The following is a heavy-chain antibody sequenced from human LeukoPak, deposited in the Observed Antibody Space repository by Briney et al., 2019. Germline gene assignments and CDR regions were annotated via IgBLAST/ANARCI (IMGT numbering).Heavy chain of an antibody. Sequence: GGSLRLSCAASGFTFSSYWMSWVRQAPGKGLEWVSAISGSGGSTYYADSVKGRFTISRDNSKNTLYLQMNSLRAEDTAVYYCAKWEAYYDSSGYFYSPGYFDYWGQGTLVTVSS. CDR1: GFTFSSYW. J-gene: IGHJ4*02. V-gene: IGHV3-23*01. CDR3: AKWEAYYDSSGYFYSPGYFDY. D-gene: IGHD3-22*01. CDR2: ISGSGGST.